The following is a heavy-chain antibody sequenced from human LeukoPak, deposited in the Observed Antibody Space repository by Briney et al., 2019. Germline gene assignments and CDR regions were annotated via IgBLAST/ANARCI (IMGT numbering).Heavy chain of an antibody. CDR2: IYYSGST. J-gene: IGHJ5*02. CDR1: GGSISSYY. D-gene: IGHD4-11*01. V-gene: IGHV4-59*01. CDR3: ARQTTGNWFDP. Sequence: SETLSLTCTVSGGSISSYYWSWIRQPPGKGLEWIGYIYYSGSTNYNPSLKSRVTISVDTSKNQFSLKLSSVTAADTAVYYCARQTTGNWFDPWGQGSLVTVSS.